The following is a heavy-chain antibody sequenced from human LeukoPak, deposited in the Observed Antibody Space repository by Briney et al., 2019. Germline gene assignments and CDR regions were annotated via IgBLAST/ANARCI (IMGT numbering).Heavy chain of an antibody. D-gene: IGHD3-22*01. CDR1: RGTFNKYS. CDR2: IIPILNIT. V-gene: IGHV1-69*10. CDR3: ARDDDRAREIDY. Sequence: SVKVSCKASRGTFNKYSISWVRQAPGHGLEWMGRIIPILNITHYPQKFQGRVPISADKSTSTAYMELSRLRSEATAMYYCARDDDRAREIDYWGQGTLVTVSS. J-gene: IGHJ4*02.